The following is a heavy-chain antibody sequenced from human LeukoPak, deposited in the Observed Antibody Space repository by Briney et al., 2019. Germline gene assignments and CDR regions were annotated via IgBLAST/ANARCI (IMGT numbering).Heavy chain of an antibody. CDR1: GGSISSYY. V-gene: IGHV4-59*01. D-gene: IGHD3-16*01. J-gene: IGHJ1*01. CDR2: IDYSGST. CDR3: ARSGGLYTRTWYFHR. Sequence: SETLSLTCTVSGGSISSYYWSWIRQPPGKGLEWIGYIDYSGSTIHNPSLKSRVTISVNTSKNQFSLQLTSVTAADTAVYYCARSGGLYTRTWYFHRWGQGTLVTVSS.